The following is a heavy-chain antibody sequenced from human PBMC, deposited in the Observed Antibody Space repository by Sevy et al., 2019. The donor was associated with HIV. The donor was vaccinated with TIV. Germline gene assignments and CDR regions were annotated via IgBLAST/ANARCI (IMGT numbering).Heavy chain of an antibody. CDR1: GFTFRTYG. V-gene: IGHV3-30*18. Sequence: GGSLRLSCAASGFTFRTYGMHWVRQAPGKGLEWVAVISHDGSNKYYADSVKGRFTISRDNSKNTLYLQMNSLRGEDTAVYYCAKDQQLVQYYFDYWGHGILVTVSS. CDR2: ISHDGSNK. J-gene: IGHJ4*01. CDR3: AKDQQLVQYYFDY. D-gene: IGHD6-6*01.